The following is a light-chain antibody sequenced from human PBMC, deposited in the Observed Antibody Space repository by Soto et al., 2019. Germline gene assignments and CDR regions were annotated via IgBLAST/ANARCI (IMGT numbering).Light chain of an antibody. CDR3: EQYDKSIT. CDR2: GAS. Sequence: EILLTQSPGTLSLSPGERATLSCRASQMVSCSHLAWYKHKPGQAPGLLIYGASSRATGIPDRFSGSGSGTDLTLTINRMEPEDFAVYYCEQYDKSITFGGGTKVDIK. CDR1: QMVSCSH. J-gene: IGKJ4*01. V-gene: IGKV3-20*01.